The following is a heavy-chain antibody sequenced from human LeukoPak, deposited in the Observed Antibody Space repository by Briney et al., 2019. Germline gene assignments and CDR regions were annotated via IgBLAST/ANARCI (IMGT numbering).Heavy chain of an antibody. J-gene: IGHJ4*02. V-gene: IGHV3-48*02. D-gene: IGHD4-17*01. CDR1: GFTFSSYS. Sequence: PGGSLRLSCAASGFTFSSYSMNWVRQAPGKGLEWLSYISNGGDTIYYADSVKGRFTISRDNAKHSLFLQMNSLRDEDTAVYYCARDVPTTVTTSDYWGQGTLVTVSS. CDR2: ISNGGDTI. CDR3: ARDVPTTVTTSDY.